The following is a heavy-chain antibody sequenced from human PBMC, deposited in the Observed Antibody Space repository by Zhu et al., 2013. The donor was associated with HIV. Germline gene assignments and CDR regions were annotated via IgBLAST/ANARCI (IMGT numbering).Heavy chain of an antibody. J-gene: IGHJ6*02. V-gene: IGHV1-18*01. D-gene: IGHD3-16*01. CDR2: ISAYNGNT. CDR3: ARETEPTVGGGGSYYYYYGMDV. Sequence: QVQLVQSGAEVKKPGASVKVSCKASGYTFTSYGISWVRQAPGQGLEWMGWISAYNGNTNYAQKLQGRVTMTTDTSTSTAYMELRSLRSDDTAVYYCARETEPTVGGGGSYYYYYGMDVWGQGTTVTVSS. CDR1: GYTFTSYG.